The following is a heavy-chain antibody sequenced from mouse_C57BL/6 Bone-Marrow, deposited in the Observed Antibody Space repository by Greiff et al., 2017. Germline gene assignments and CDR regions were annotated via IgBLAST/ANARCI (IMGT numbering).Heavy chain of an antibody. J-gene: IGHJ3*01. Sequence: EVQRVESGGGLVKPGGSLKLSCAASGFTFSSYAMSWVRQTPEKRLEWVATISDGGSYTYYPDNVKGRFTISRDNAKNNLYLQMSHLKSEDTAMYYGARDDYYSNEFAYWGQGTLVTVSA. CDR2: ISDGGSYT. D-gene: IGHD2-5*01. CDR1: GFTFSSYA. CDR3: ARDDYYSNEFAY. V-gene: IGHV5-4*01.